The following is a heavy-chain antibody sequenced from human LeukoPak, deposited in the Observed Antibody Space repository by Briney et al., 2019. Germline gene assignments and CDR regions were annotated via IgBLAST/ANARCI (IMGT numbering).Heavy chain of an antibody. Sequence: ASVTVSCKVSGYTLTELSMHWVRQAPGKGLEWMGGFDPEDDEIIYAQRFQGRVTMTEDASTDTAYMELRSLRSEDTAVYYCATETGNFYFYSWGQGTLVTVS. CDR3: ATETGNFYFYS. J-gene: IGHJ4*02. V-gene: IGHV1-24*01. D-gene: IGHD1-7*01. CDR1: GYTLTELS. CDR2: FDPEDDEI.